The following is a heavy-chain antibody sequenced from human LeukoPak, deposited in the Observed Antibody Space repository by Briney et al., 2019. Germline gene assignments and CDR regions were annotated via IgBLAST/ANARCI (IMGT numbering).Heavy chain of an antibody. CDR3: ARASSPDNWSDGGWFDP. D-gene: IGHD1-1*01. Sequence: SQTLSLTCPVSARSISSYYWSWIRHPPGKGLEWVGSIYYSGSTNYNPSLKTRVTLSVDTPTTQLTLKLGALTAADTPVYYCARASSPDNWSDGGWFDPWGQGTLVTVSS. CDR1: ARSISSYY. CDR2: IYYSGST. J-gene: IGHJ5*02. V-gene: IGHV4-59*01.